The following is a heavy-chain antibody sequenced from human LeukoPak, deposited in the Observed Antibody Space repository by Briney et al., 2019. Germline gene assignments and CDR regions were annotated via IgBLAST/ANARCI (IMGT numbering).Heavy chain of an antibody. V-gene: IGHV1-69*04. Sequence: ASVKVSCKASGGTFSSYAISWVRQAPGQGLEWMGRIIPILGIANYAQKFQGRVTITADKSTSTAYMELSSLRSEDTAVYYCARDPITGASDYWGQGTLVTVSS. CDR1: GGTFSSYA. CDR2: IIPILGIA. CDR3: ARDPITGASDY. D-gene: IGHD1-20*01. J-gene: IGHJ4*02.